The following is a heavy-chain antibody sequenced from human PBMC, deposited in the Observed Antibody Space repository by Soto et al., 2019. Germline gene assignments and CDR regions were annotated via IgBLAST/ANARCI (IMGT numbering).Heavy chain of an antibody. CDR2: INYSGGST. CDR3: GGCSGGSCYNPIDY. Sequence: EVQLLESGGGLVQPGGSLRLSCAASGLTFSSYAMSWVRQAPGKGLAWVSCINYSGGSTYYADSVKGRFTISRDNSKNTLWLQMNSLRAEDTAVYYCGGCSGGSCYNPIDYWGQGTLVTVSS. D-gene: IGHD2-15*01. V-gene: IGHV3-23*01. J-gene: IGHJ4*02. CDR1: GLTFSSYA.